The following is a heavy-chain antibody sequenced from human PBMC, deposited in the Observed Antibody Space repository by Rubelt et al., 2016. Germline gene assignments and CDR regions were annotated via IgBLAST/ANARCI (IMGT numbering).Heavy chain of an antibody. CDR2: SYDGSNK. Sequence: SYDGSNKYYADSVKGRFTISSDNSKNTLYLQMNSLRAEDTAVYYCARDATYYYDSSGYRYGMDVWGQGTTVTVSS. D-gene: IGHD3-22*01. V-gene: IGHV3-30*01. CDR3: ARDATYYYDSSGYRYGMDV. J-gene: IGHJ6*02.